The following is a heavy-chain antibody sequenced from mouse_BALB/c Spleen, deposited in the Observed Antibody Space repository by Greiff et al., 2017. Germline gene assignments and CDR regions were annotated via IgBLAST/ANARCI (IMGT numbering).Heavy chain of an antibody. V-gene: IGHV7-3*02. Sequence: EVMLVESGGGLVQPGGSLRLSCATSGFTFTDYCMSWVRQPPGKALEWLGFIRNKANGYTTEYSASVKGRFTISRDNSQSILYLQMNTLRAEDSATYYSARDKGNYPYYAMDYWGQGTSVTVSS. CDR1: GFTFTDYC. J-gene: IGHJ4*01. CDR3: ARDKGNYPYYAMDY. D-gene: IGHD2-1*01. CDR2: IRNKANGYTT.